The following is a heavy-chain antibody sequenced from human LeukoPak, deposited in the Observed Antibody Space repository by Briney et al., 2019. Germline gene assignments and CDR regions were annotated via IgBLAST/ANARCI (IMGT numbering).Heavy chain of an antibody. D-gene: IGHD3-22*01. CDR2: IYTSGST. Sequence: SETLSLTCTVSGGSISSGSYYWRWIRQPAGKGLEWIGRIYTSGSTNYNPSLKSRVTMSVDTSKNQFSLKLSSVTAADTAVYYCARDLYYYDSSGYYLWGFDIWGQGTMVTVSS. CDR1: GGSISSGSYY. V-gene: IGHV4-61*02. CDR3: ARDLYYYDSSGYYLWGFDI. J-gene: IGHJ3*02.